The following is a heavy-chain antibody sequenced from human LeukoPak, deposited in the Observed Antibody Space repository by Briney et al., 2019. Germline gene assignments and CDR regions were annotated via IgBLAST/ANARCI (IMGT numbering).Heavy chain of an antibody. V-gene: IGHV4-59*01. CDR1: GGSISSYY. CDR3: ARDRGNYFDY. D-gene: IGHD2-15*01. CDR2: IYYSGST. J-gene: IGHJ4*02. Sequence: SETLSLTCTVSGGSISSYYWSWIRQPPGKGLEWIGYIYYSGSTNYNPSLKSRVTISVDTSKNQFSLKLSSVTAADTAVYYCARDRGNYFDYWGQGTLVTVSS.